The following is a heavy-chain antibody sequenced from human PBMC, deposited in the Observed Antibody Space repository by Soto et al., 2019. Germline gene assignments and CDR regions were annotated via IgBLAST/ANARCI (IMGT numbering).Heavy chain of an antibody. CDR1: GFSFSTYW. Sequence: EVQLVESGGGLVQPGGSLRLSCAASGFSFSTYWMHWVRQAPGKGLVWVSRVDGEENTTQYADSVKGRFTISRDNGKNTLYLQMNMLRAEDTAVYDCAARLTMLNHGLDIWGQGTTVTVS. CDR2: VDGEENTT. CDR3: AARLTMLNHGLDI. D-gene: IGHD2-2*01. J-gene: IGHJ6*02. V-gene: IGHV3-74*03.